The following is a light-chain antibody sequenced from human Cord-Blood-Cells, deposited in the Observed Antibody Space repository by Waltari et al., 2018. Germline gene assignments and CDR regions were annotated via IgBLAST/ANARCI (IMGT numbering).Light chain of an antibody. V-gene: IGLV2-14*01. CDR1: SSDVGGYNY. J-gene: IGLJ2*01. CDR2: DVS. Sequence: QSALTQPASVSGSPGQSITISCTGTSSDVGGYNYVSWYQQHPGKTPKLTIYDVSNRPSGVSNRFCGSKSGNTASLTSSGLQAEDEADYYCSSYTSSSVVFGGGTKLTVL. CDR3: SSYTSSSVV.